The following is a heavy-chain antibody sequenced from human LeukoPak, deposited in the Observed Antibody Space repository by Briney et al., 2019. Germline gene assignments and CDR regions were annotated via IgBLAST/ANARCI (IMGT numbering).Heavy chain of an antibody. CDR2: IKQDGSDK. J-gene: IGHJ3*02. Sequence: GGSLRLSCVASGIYFATYWMTWVRQAPGKGLEWVANIKQDGSDKYYVDSVKGRFTISRDNAKNSVYLQMNSLRAEDTAVYYCARDHNDAFDIWGQGTMVTVSS. CDR1: GIYFATYW. V-gene: IGHV3-7*05. CDR3: ARDHNDAFDI.